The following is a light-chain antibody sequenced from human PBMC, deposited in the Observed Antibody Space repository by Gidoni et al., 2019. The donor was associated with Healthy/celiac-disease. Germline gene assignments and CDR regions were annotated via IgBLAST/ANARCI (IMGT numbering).Light chain of an antibody. Sequence: SALTQPASVSGSPGQSITISCTGTSSDVGGYNYVSWYQQHPGKAPNLMIYDVSNRPSGVSNRFSGSKSGNTASLTISGLQAEDEADYYCSSYTSSSTLWVFGGGTKLTVL. CDR3: SSYTSSSTLWV. CDR2: DVS. J-gene: IGLJ3*02. V-gene: IGLV2-14*01. CDR1: SSDVGGYNY.